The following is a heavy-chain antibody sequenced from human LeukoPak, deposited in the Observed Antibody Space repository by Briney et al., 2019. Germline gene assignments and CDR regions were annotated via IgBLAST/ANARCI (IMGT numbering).Heavy chain of an antibody. D-gene: IGHD3-22*01. CDR1: GFTFSSYA. CDR2: ISGSGGST. V-gene: IGHV3-23*01. CDR3: AKDLGITMIVEVIADAFDI. J-gene: IGHJ3*02. Sequence: GGSLRLSCAASGFTFSSYAMSWVRRAPGKGLEWVSAISGSGGSTYYADSVKGRFTISRDNSKNTLYLQMNSLRAEDTAVYYCAKDLGITMIVEVIADAFDIWGQGTMVTVSS.